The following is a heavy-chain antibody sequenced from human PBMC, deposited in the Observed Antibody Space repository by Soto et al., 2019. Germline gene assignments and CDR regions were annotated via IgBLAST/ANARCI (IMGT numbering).Heavy chain of an antibody. CDR1: DYSFDSFC. J-gene: IGHJ6*04. Sequence: EVSLVQSGGELKKPGESLRLSCQASDYSFDSFCIGWVRQVPGKGLEWMGLTYPGASETRYSPSFQAHVTLSADRSTHTSYLQWTSLKVSDSAIYYCASPNAYGSSWYNYDGMDLWGKGTTVTVS. D-gene: IGHD6-13*01. V-gene: IGHV5-51*01. CDR3: ASPNAYGSSWYNYDGMDL. CDR2: TYPGASET.